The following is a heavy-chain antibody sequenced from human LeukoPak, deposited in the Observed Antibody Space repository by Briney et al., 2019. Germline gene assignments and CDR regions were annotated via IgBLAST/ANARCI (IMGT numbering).Heavy chain of an antibody. CDR1: GGSISSYY. J-gene: IGHJ5*02. CDR2: IYYSGST. Sequence: SETLSLTCTVSGGSISSYYWSWIRQPPGKGLGWIGYIYYSGSTNYNPSLKSRVTISVDTSKNQFSLKLSSVTAADTAVYYCARGRGYSGYDYWFDPWGQGTLVTVSS. D-gene: IGHD5-12*01. CDR3: ARGRGYSGYDYWFDP. V-gene: IGHV4-59*01.